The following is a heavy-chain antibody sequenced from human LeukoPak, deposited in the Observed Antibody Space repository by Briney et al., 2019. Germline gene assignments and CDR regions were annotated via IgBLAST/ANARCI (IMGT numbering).Heavy chain of an antibody. Sequence: PWGTLRLSCAASGFTFSKAKMCSGGQAPGGGGLWVIRIRSKTNSETTDYVAPVKGRLTISRDDSRNELYLQMTSLKAEDRGVYFCRLKTVTTSSNDYWGQGSLVTGSS. CDR1: GFTFSKAK. J-gene: IGHJ4*02. D-gene: IGHD4-17*01. CDR2: IRSKTNSETT. CDR3: RLKTVTTSSNDY. V-gene: IGHV3-15*01.